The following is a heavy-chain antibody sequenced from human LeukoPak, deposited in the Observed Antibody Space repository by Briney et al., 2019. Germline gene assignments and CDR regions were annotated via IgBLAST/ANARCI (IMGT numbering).Heavy chain of an antibody. D-gene: IGHD3-9*01. CDR3: ARASTDILTGYPGIFWFDP. V-gene: IGHV4-4*07. J-gene: IGHJ5*02. CDR2: IYTSGST. CDR1: GGSISSYY. Sequence: SETLSLTCPVSGGSISSYYWSWIRQPAGKGLEWIGRIYTSGSTNYNPSLKSRVTMSVDTSKNQFSLKLSSVTAADTAVYYCARASTDILTGYPGIFWFDPWGQGTLVTVSS.